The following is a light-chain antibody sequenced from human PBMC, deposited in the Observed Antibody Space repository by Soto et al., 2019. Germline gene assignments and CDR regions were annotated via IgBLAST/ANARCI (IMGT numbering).Light chain of an antibody. CDR1: QTVRNNY. J-gene: IGKJ5*01. V-gene: IGKV3-20*01. CDR3: QQYGSSPIT. CDR2: GAS. Sequence: EFVLTQSPGTLSLSPGERATLSCRASQTVRNNYLAWYQQKPGQAPRLLIYGASSRATGIPDRSSGSGSGTDFTLTISRLEPEDFAVYYCQQYGSSPITFGQGTRLEIK.